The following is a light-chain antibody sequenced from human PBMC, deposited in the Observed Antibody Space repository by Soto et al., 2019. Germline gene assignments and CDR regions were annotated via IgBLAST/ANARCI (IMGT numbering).Light chain of an antibody. CDR2: ATS. CDR3: QHYNDFSWT. V-gene: IGKV1-5*03. J-gene: IGKJ1*01. Sequence: EIHLTQSPSTLSASVGDRVTITCRASQSISILLAWYQQKPGKAPNLLIYATSTLETGVSSRFSGSGSGTEFTLTISSLQPDDSATYYCQHYNDFSWTFGQGTKVEIK. CDR1: QSISIL.